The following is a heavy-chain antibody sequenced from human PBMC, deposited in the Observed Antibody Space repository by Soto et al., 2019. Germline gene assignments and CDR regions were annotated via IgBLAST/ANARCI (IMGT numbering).Heavy chain of an antibody. CDR2: INPNSGGT. D-gene: IGHD6-13*01. CDR3: AREGSSSWYLGFSPANLAKYNWFDP. Sequence: ASVKVSCKASGYTFTGYYMHWVRQAPGQGLEWMGWINPNSGGTNYAQKFQGWVTMTRDTSISTAYMELSRLRSGDTAVYYCAREGSSSWYLGFSPANLAKYNWFDPWGQGTLVTVSS. J-gene: IGHJ5*02. CDR1: GYTFTGYY. V-gene: IGHV1-2*04.